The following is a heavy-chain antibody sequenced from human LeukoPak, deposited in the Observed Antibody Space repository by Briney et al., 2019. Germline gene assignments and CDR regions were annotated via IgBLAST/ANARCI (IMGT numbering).Heavy chain of an antibody. CDR3: ARDGGYGAPFDY. D-gene: IGHD4-17*01. Sequence: SETLSLTCTVSGGSISSYYWSWIRQPPGKGLEWIGYIYYSGSTNYNPSLKSRVTISVDTSKNQFSLKLSSVTAADTAVYYCARDGGYGAPFDYWGQGTLVTVSS. V-gene: IGHV4-59*01. CDR2: IYYSGST. J-gene: IGHJ4*02. CDR1: GGSISSYY.